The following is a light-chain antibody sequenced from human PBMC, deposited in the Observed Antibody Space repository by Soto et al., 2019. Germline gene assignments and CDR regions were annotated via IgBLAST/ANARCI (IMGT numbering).Light chain of an antibody. CDR3: SSLATYRDVL. CDR2: DVS. CDR1: SSDIGHYNF. J-gene: IGLJ2*01. Sequence: QSALTQPASVSGSTGQSITISCTGSSSDIGHYNFVSWYQHHPGKAPKLIIYDVSDRPSGVSNRFSGSKSGNTASLTISGLQAEDEADYYCSSLATYRDVLFGGGTQLTVL. V-gene: IGLV2-14*03.